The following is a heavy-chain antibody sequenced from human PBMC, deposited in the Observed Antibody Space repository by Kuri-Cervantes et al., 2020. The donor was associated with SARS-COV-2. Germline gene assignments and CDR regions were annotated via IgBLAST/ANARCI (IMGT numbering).Heavy chain of an antibody. D-gene: IGHD6-13*01. J-gene: IGHJ3*02. CDR1: GFTFSSYS. V-gene: IGHV3-21*01. CDR2: ISSSSSYI. Sequence: GESLKISCAASGFTFSSYSMNWVRQAPGKGLEWVSSISSSSSYIYYADSVKGRFTISRDNARNSLYLQMNSLRAGDTAVYYCARERGSSWYSSKAFDIWGQGTKVTVSS. CDR3: ARERGSSWYSSKAFDI.